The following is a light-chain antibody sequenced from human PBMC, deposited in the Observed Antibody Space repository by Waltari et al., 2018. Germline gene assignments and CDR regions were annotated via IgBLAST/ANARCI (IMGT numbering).Light chain of an antibody. CDR1: NNNVGNQG. J-gene: IGLJ1*01. CDR2: RNN. V-gene: IGLV10-54*04. CDR3: STWDISLNTHV. Sequence: QAGLTQPPSVSKGLRQTATLTCTGNNNNVGNQGALWLQQHQGHPPKLLAYRNNNRPAAISGRFYASRAGNTASLTITELQPEDEADYYCSTWDISLNTHVFGTGTKVTVL.